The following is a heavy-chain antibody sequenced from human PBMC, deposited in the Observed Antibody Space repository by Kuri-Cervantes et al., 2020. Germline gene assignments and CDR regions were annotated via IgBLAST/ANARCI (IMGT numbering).Heavy chain of an antibody. CDR2: ISGSGGST. V-gene: IGHV3-23*01. Sequence: GGSLRLSCAASGFTFSSYAMSWVRQAPGKGLEWVSAISGSGGSTYYADSVKGRFTISRDTAKNSLYLQMNSLRDEDTAVYYCARVTTRGGSGSYYAPNNPYYYCMDVWGQGTTVTVSS. J-gene: IGHJ6*02. CDR3: ARVTTRGGSGSYYAPNNPYYYCMDV. CDR1: GFTFSSYA. D-gene: IGHD3-10*01.